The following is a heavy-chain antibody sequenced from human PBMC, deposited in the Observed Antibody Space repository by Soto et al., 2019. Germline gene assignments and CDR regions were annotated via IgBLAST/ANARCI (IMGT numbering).Heavy chain of an antibody. CDR3: ARGAGYCSSTSCPNWFDP. Sequence: SETLSLTCTVSGGSMNTYYWGWFRQPPGKGLEWVGYIYYSGSTTYSPSLKSRVTISVDTSKNQFSLKLSSVTAADTAVYYCARGAGYCSSTSCPNWFDPWGQGTLVTSPQ. V-gene: IGHV4-59*08. D-gene: IGHD2-2*01. CDR2: IYYSGST. J-gene: IGHJ5*02. CDR1: GGSMNTYY.